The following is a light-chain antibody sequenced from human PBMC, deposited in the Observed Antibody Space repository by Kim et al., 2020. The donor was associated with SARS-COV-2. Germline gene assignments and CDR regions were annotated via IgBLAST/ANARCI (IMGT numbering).Light chain of an antibody. CDR2: GRN. J-gene: IGLJ2*01. Sequence: AFGQTVRITCQGDSLRSYYATWYQQKPRQAPVLVIYGRNNRPSGIPDRFSGSASGNTASLTISGTQAEDEADFYCQSRDSGGKVVFGGGTKLTVL. CDR3: QSRDSGGKVV. V-gene: IGLV3-19*01. CDR1: SLRSYY.